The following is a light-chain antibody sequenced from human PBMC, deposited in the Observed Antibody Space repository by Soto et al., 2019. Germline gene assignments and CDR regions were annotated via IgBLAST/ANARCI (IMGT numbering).Light chain of an antibody. Sequence: EIVMTQSPAPLSVSPGERATLSCRASQSVTSNLAWYQQKPGQAPRLLMYGVSTRATGIPARFGGSGSATEFTLTISSRQSEDFAVYYCQQYSQWPLTFGGGTKVEIK. CDR2: GVS. CDR3: QQYSQWPLT. V-gene: IGKV3-15*01. CDR1: QSVTSN. J-gene: IGKJ4*01.